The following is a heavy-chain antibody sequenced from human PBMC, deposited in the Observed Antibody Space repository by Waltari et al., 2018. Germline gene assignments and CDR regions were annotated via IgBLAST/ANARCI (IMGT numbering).Heavy chain of an antibody. D-gene: IGHD4-17*01. CDR1: GYSISSGYY. J-gene: IGHJ6*02. CDR2: IYHSGST. CDR3: ARATDDYYYGMDV. Sequence: QVQLQESGPGLVKPSETLSLTCTVSGYSISSGYYWGWIRQPPGTGLEWFGSIYHSGSTYYNPSLKSRVTISVDTSKNQFSLKLSSVTAADTAVYYCARATDDYYYGMDVWGQGTTVTVSS. V-gene: IGHV4-38-2*02.